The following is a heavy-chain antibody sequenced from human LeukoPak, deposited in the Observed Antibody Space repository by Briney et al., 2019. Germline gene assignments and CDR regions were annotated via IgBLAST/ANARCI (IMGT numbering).Heavy chain of an antibody. J-gene: IGHJ4*02. CDR3: ARDQGSLTRSWYTGY. V-gene: IGHV1-2*06. Sequence: ASVNVSCTASGYTFTGYHIHGVRQAPGQGLDWMGRINPYSRDTNFAQKLQRRVTMTRDTSITTAYMDLSSLTPDDTAVYFCARDQGSLTRSWYTGYWGQGTQVTVSS. D-gene: IGHD6-13*01. CDR1: GYTFTGYH. CDR2: INPYSRDT.